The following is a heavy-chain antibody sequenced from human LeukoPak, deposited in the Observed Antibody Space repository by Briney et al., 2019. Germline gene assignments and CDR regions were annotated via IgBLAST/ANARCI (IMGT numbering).Heavy chain of an antibody. Sequence: ASVKVSCKASGYTFTSYYMHWVRQAPGQGLEWMGIINPSGGSTSYAQKFQGRVTMTRDTSTSTVYMELSSLRSEDTAVYYCARDPRPDDSSGYFGYWGHGTLVTVSS. CDR3: ARDPRPDDSSGYFGY. CDR1: GYTFTSYY. V-gene: IGHV1-46*01. D-gene: IGHD3-22*01. CDR2: INPSGGST. J-gene: IGHJ4*01.